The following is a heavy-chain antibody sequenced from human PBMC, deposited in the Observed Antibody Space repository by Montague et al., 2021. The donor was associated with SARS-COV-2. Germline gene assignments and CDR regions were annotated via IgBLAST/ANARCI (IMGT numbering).Heavy chain of an antibody. CDR2: IFRSGAT. V-gene: IGHV4-59*01. D-gene: IGHD3-10*01. Sequence: SETLSLTCTVSGDSISGYYWSWIRQPPGMGLEWIGYIFRSGATNYNPPLKSRVIISLDTSKNQFSLRLSSVTAADTAIYYCARTSRGSCYFYGVDVWGQGTTVTVSS. J-gene: IGHJ6*02. CDR3: ARTSRGSCYFYGVDV. CDR1: GDSISGYY.